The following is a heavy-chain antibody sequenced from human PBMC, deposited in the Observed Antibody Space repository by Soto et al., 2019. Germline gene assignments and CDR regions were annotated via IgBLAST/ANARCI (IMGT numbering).Heavy chain of an antibody. CDR2: ISYEGSHT. CDR3: AKEVHCGGGSCSSSEGFDY. V-gene: IGHV3-30*18. J-gene: IGHJ4*02. Sequence: QVQLVESGGGVVQPRRSLRLSCAASGFIFSSYGMHWVRQAPGKGLERVEVISYEGSHTYYADSVKGRFTITTDNSKNTLYLHMNSLRPEDTAVYYCAKEVHCGGGSCSSSEGFDYWGQGTQITVSS. CDR1: GFIFSSYG. D-gene: IGHD2-15*01.